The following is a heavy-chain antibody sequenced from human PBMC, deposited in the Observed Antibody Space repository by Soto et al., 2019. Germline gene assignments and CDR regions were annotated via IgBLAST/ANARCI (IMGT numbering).Heavy chain of an antibody. CDR3: ARLSGYTTGWYDY. Sequence: ASVKVSCKTSGCSFSSNGVSWVRQAPGQGLEWMGWISTFNGNAHSAQKFQGRVTMTTDTSTNTAYMELRSLTSDDTAVYYCARLSGYTTGWYDYWGQGTLVTVSS. CDR2: ISTFNGNA. D-gene: IGHD6-19*01. CDR1: GCSFSSNG. J-gene: IGHJ4*02. V-gene: IGHV1-18*04.